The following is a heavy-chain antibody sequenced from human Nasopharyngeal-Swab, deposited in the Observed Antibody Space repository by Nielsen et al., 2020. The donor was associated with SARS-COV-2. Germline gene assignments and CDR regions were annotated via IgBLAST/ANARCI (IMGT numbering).Heavy chain of an antibody. J-gene: IGHJ6*03. D-gene: IGHD3-22*01. Sequence: WVRQAPGQGLEWMGWMNPNSGNTGYAQKFQGRVTMTRNTSISTAYMELSSLRSEDTAVYCCARGPYYYDSSGYRAYYYYMDVWGKGTTVTVSS. V-gene: IGHV1-8*01. CDR2: MNPNSGNT. CDR3: ARGPYYYDSSGYRAYYYYMDV.